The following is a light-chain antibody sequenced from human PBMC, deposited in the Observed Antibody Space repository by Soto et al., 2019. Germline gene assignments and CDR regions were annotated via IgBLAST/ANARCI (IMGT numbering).Light chain of an antibody. Sequence: DIVMTQSPLSLPVTPGEPASISCRSSQSLLYGAGYMYVDWYLQKPGQPPQLLIFLGSNRAPGVXDXYSGSVSGTDFTLKISRVETEDLGVYYCMQTLQTPYTFGQGTKLEIK. CDR1: QSLLYGAGYMY. V-gene: IGKV2-28*01. J-gene: IGKJ2*01. CDR3: MQTLQTPYT. CDR2: LGS.